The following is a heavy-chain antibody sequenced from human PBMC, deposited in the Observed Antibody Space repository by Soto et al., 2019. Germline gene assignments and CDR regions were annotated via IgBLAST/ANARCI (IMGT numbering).Heavy chain of an antibody. D-gene: IGHD3-16*02. CDR2: ISSSSTI. V-gene: IGHV3-48*02. CDR1: GFTFSSYS. J-gene: IGHJ6*02. Sequence: GGSLRLSCAASGFTFSSYSMNWVRQAPGKGLEWVSYISSSSTIYYADSVKGRFTISRDNAKNSLYLQMNSLRDEDTAVYYCAREAVYDYVWGSYRYPYYYGMDVWGQGTTVTVSS. CDR3: AREAVYDYVWGSYRYPYYYGMDV.